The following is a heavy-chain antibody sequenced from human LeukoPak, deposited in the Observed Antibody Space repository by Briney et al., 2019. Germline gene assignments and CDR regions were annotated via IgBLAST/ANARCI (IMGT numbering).Heavy chain of an antibody. J-gene: IGHJ4*02. V-gene: IGHV3-53*01. CDR2: LYSSSGT. CDR3: ARGYGYSSGWYFDF. D-gene: IGHD6-19*01. CDR1: GFTVSTNY. Sequence: PGGSLRLSCGASGFTVSTNYMSGVRQAPGKGLEWVSVLYSSSGTYYANSVKGRFTISRDDSKNTLYLQMNSLRAEDTAVYYCARGYGYSSGWYFDFWGQGTLVTV.